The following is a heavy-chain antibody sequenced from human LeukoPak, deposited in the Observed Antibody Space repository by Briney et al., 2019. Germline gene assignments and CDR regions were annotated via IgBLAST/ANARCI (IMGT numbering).Heavy chain of an antibody. V-gene: IGHV3-9*01. CDR2: ISWNGGTS. CDR3: AKDNHYYDTSGSLDY. D-gene: IGHD3-22*01. CDR1: GFTFDDYA. Sequence: GGSLRLSCAASGFTFDDYAMHWVRQAPGKGLEWVSGISWNGGTSAYADSVRGRFTISRDNAKNSPYLQMNSLRAEDTALYYCAKDNHYYDTSGSLDYWGQGTLVTVSS. J-gene: IGHJ4*02.